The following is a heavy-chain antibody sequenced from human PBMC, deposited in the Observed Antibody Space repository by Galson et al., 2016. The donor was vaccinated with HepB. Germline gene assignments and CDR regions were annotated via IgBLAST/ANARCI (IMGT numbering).Heavy chain of an antibody. Sequence: SLRLSCAASGLTFSEAWMSWVRQAPGKGLEWVGHIKNKPEGGTTDYAAAVRDRFSISRDDSKNTVYLQMNSLKTEDTAVYYCTQAGGDYWGQGALVTVSS. CDR3: TQAGGDY. J-gene: IGHJ4*02. D-gene: IGHD3-10*01. V-gene: IGHV3-15*01. CDR2: IKNKPEGGTT. CDR1: GLTFSEAW.